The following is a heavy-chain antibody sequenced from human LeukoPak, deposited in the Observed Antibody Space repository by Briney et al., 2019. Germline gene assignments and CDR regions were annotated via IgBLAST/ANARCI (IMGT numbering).Heavy chain of an antibody. Sequence: GGSLRLSCAASGFTFSSYGMHWVRQAPGKGLEWVAFIRYDGSNKYYADSVKGRFTISRDNSKNTLYLQVNSLRAEDTAVYYCAKDRIPGIAAAHDLSHNWFDPWGQGTLVTVSS. V-gene: IGHV3-30*02. J-gene: IGHJ5*02. CDR2: IRYDGSNK. D-gene: IGHD6-13*01. CDR1: GFTFSSYG. CDR3: AKDRIPGIAAAHDLSHNWFDP.